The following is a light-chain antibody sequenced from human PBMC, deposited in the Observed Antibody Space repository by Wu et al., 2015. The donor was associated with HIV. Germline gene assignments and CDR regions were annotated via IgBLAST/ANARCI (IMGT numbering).Light chain of an antibody. CDR3: QQRRDWPLT. Sequence: IVLTQSPATLSFYPGERATLSCRASQNVDNYLAWHQQKPGQAPRLLIYDVSNRAKGIPARFTGSGSGTDFTLTITSLEPEDFAIYYCQQRRDWPLTFGQGTRLEI. CDR1: QNVDNY. V-gene: IGKV3-11*01. J-gene: IGKJ5*01. CDR2: DVS.